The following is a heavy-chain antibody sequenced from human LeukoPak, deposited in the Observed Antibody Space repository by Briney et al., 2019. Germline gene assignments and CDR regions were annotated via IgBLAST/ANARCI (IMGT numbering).Heavy chain of an antibody. V-gene: IGHV3-21*01. Sequence: GSLRLSCAASGFTFSSYSMNWVRQAPGEGLEWVSSISSSSSYIYYADSVKGRFTISRDNAKNSLYLQMNSLRAEDTAVYYCARDYSGSYNFDYWGQGTLVTVSS. CDR3: ARDYSGSYNFDY. CDR2: ISSSSSYI. CDR1: GFTFSSYS. J-gene: IGHJ4*02. D-gene: IGHD1-26*01.